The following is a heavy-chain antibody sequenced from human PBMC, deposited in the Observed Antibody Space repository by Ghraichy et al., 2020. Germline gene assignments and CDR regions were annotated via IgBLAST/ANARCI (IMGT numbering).Heavy chain of an antibody. V-gene: IGHV4-31*03. J-gene: IGHJ4*02. Sequence: SETLSLTCTVSGGSISSGGYYWSWIRQHPGKGLEWIGYIYYSGSTYYNPSLKSRVTISVDTSKNQFSLKLSSVTATDTAVYYCAIIAAAGPFDYWGQGTLVTVSS. CDR2: IYYSGST. CDR3: AIIAAAGPFDY. D-gene: IGHD6-13*01. CDR1: GGSISSGGYY.